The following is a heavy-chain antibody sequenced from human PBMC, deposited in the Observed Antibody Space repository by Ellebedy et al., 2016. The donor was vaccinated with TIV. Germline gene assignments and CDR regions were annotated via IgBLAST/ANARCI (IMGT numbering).Heavy chain of an antibody. Sequence: GESLKISCAATGFMFSSYAMTWVRQAPGKGLEWVSAISGSGDKTYYADSVKGRFTISRDNSKNTLYLQMNSLRAEDTAVYYCARDAADSGGKFDYWGQGALVTVSS. J-gene: IGHJ4*02. CDR1: GFMFSSYA. CDR2: ISGSGDKT. CDR3: ARDAADSGGKFDY. V-gene: IGHV3-23*01. D-gene: IGHD4-23*01.